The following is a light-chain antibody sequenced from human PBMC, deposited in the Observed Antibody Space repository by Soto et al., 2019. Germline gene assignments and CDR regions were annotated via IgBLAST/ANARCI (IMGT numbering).Light chain of an antibody. Sequence: QSALTQPASVSGSPGQSITISCTGTSSDIGAYNYVSWYQHHPGKAPKLMIYDVSNRPSGVSNRFSASKSDNTASLTISGLQAEDEADYYCSSYTTRRTYVFGSGTKVTVL. V-gene: IGLV2-14*03. J-gene: IGLJ1*01. CDR3: SSYTTRRTYV. CDR2: DVS. CDR1: SSDIGAYNY.